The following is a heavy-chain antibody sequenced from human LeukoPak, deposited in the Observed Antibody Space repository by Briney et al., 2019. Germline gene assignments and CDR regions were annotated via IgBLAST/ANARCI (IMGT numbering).Heavy chain of an antibody. D-gene: IGHD3-3*01. CDR3: ARDFLEWHTPPGDY. CDR2: ISAYNGNT. CDR1: GYTFTSYG. V-gene: IGHV1-18*01. Sequence: GASVKVSCKASGYTFTSYGISWVRQAPGQGLEWMGWISAYNGNTNYAQKLQGRVTITRDTSASTAYMELSSLRSEDTAVYYCARDFLEWHTPPGDYWGQGTLVTVSS. J-gene: IGHJ4*02.